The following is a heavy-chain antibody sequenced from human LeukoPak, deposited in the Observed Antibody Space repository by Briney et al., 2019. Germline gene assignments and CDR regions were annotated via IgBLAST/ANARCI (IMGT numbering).Heavy chain of an antibody. Sequence: ASVKVSCKASGYTFTSYGISWVRQAPGQGLEWMGWISAYNGNTNYAQKLQGRVTMTTDTSTSTAYMELRSLRSDDTAVYYCARDHRLLWFGELSLVEYWGQGTLVTVSS. V-gene: IGHV1-18*01. CDR2: ISAYNGNT. CDR3: ARDHRLLWFGELSLVEY. D-gene: IGHD3-10*01. CDR1: GYTFTSYG. J-gene: IGHJ4*02.